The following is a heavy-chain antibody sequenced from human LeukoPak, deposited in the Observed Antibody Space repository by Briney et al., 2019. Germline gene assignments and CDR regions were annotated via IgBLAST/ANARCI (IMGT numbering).Heavy chain of an antibody. V-gene: IGHV4-59*12. CDR1: GGSISGYY. Sequence: SETLTLTCTVSGGSISGYYWSWIRQPPGKGLEWIGFIYYTGNTNYNPSLKSRLTISVDTSKNQFSLKLSSVTAADTAVYYCARGLRFNYSPDHWGQGTLVTVSS. CDR3: ARGLRFNYSPDH. J-gene: IGHJ4*02. CDR2: IYYTGNT. D-gene: IGHD1-26*01.